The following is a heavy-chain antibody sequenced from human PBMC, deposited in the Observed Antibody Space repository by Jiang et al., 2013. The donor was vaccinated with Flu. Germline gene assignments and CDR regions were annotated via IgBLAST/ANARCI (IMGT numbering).Heavy chain of an antibody. D-gene: IGHD3-9*01. Sequence: KPTQTLTLTCTFSGFSFTTAGVGVGWIRLPPGKAPEWLALIYWDDDERYSPSLRTRLTITKDTSKNQVVLTMTNMDLVDTATYFCAFAKYYDILSGYNNWFDPWGPGTLVTVSS. CDR3: AFAKYYDILSGYNNWFDP. V-gene: IGHV2-5*02. J-gene: IGHJ5*02. CDR2: IYWDDDE. CDR1: GFSFTTAGVG.